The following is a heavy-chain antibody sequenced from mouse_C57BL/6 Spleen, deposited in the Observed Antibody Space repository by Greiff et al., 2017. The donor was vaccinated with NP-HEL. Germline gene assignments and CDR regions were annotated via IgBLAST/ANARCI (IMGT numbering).Heavy chain of an antibody. CDR1: GYTFTSYW. D-gene: IGHD2-3*01. CDR2: IHPNSGST. J-gene: IGHJ1*03. CDR3: ARRGDGYHWYFDV. Sequence: VQLQQSGAELVKPGASVKLSCKASGYTFTSYWMHWVKQRPGQGLEWIGMIHPNSGSTNYNEKFKSKATLTVDKSSSTAYMQLSSLTSEDSAVYYCARRGDGYHWYFDVWGTGTTVTVSS. V-gene: IGHV1-64*01.